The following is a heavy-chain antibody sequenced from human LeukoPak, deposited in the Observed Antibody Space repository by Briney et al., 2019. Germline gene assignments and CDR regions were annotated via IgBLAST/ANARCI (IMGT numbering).Heavy chain of an antibody. D-gene: IGHD3-10*01. CDR3: ARESGLYGSGSRY. Sequence: ASVKVSCKASGYTFTTYEIYWVRQATGQGLEWVGWMSPNSGNTVYAQKFQGRVTITRNISISTVYLELSSLRSEDTAVYYCARESGLYGSGSRYWGQGTLVTVSS. CDR1: GYTFTTYE. CDR2: MSPNSGNT. V-gene: IGHV1-8*03. J-gene: IGHJ4*02.